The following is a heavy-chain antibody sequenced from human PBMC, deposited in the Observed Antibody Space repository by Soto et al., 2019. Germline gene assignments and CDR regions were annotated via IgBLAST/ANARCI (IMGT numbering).Heavy chain of an antibody. V-gene: IGHV3-30*18. D-gene: IGHD6-19*01. J-gene: IGHJ4*02. CDR3: AKAGRQWLVTSDFNY. CDR2: VSHDGRNT. Sequence: VQLVESGGGVVPPGRSLRLSCAASGFTFSDYAIHWVRQSPCKGLEWVAVVSHDGRNTHYADSVKGRFSISRDSSKNTVSLEMTSLRAEDTAVYYCAKAGRQWLVTSDFNYWGQGALVTVSS. CDR1: GFTFSDYA.